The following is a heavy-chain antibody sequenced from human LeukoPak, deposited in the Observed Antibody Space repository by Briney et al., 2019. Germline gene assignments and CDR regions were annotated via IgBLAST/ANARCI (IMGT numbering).Heavy chain of an antibody. V-gene: IGHV3-21*01. D-gene: IGHD2-21*01. Sequence: TGGSLRLSCAASGFTFSSYTMKWVRQAPGKGLEWVSSISGSSTYIYHVDSVQGRFTTSRDNAKNSLYLQMNSLRAEDTAVYYCARGGGYCGGDCYGIDYWGQGTLVTVSS. CDR2: ISGSSTYI. CDR1: GFTFSSYT. CDR3: ARGGGYCGGDCYGIDY. J-gene: IGHJ4*02.